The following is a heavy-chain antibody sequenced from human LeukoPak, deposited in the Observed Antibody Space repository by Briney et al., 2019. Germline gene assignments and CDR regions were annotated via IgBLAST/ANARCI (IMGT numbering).Heavy chain of an antibody. CDR1: GYTFTGYY. Sequence: ASVKVSCKASGYTFTGYYMHWVRQAPGQGLEWMGWISAYNGNTNYAQKLQGRVTMTTDTSTSTAYMELRSLRSDDTAVYYCARDGYYYDSSGYYEGYFDYWGQGTLVTVSS. CDR2: ISAYNGNT. CDR3: ARDGYYYDSSGYYEGYFDY. D-gene: IGHD3-22*01. J-gene: IGHJ4*02. V-gene: IGHV1-18*04.